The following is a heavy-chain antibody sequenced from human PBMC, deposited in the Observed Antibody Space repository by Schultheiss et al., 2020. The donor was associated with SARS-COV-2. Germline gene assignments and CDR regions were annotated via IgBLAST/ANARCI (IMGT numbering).Heavy chain of an antibody. J-gene: IGHJ4*02. Sequence: GSLRLSCAASGFTFSSYSMNWVRQAPGKGLEWIGYIYDSGSTSYNPSLESRVTISIDTSKNQFSLKLTSVTAADTAVYYCARHGRYSTVEVDYWGQGALVTVSS. V-gene: IGHV4-59*08. CDR2: IYDSGST. CDR1: GFTFSSYS. D-gene: IGHD6-13*01. CDR3: ARHGRYSTVEVDY.